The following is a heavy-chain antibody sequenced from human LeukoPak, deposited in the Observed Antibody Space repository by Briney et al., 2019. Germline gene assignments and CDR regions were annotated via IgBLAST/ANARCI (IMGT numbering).Heavy chain of an antibody. V-gene: IGHV1-8*01. CDR1: GYTFTSHD. J-gene: IGHJ5*02. CDR3: ARAPPARRYCSSTSCYPNRFDP. D-gene: IGHD2-2*01. Sequence: ASVKVSCKASGYTFTSHDINWVRQATGQGLEWMGWMNPNSGNTGYAQKFQGRVTMTRNTSISTAYMELSSLRSEDTAVYYCARAPPARRYCSSTSCYPNRFDPWGQGTLVTVSS. CDR2: MNPNSGNT.